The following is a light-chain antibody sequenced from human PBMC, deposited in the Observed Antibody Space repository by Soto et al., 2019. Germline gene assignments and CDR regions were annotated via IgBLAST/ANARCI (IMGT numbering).Light chain of an antibody. CDR1: SSDVGGYNY. J-gene: IGLJ1*01. V-gene: IGLV2-14*01. CDR3: SSYTSGSLRL. Sequence: QSALTQPASVSGSPGQSITISCTGTSSDVGGYNYVSWYQHHPGKAPKLLIYEVSYRPSGVSDRFSGSKSANTASLTISGLQAEDEADYYCSSYTSGSLRLFGTGTKFTVL. CDR2: EVS.